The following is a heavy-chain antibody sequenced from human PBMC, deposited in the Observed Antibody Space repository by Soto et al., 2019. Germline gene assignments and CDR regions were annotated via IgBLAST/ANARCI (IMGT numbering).Heavy chain of an antibody. J-gene: IGHJ6*02. D-gene: IGHD3-22*01. Sequence: PSETLSLTCIVSGGSLSNHYWSWIRQPPGKGLEWIGSIYYSGSTYYNPSLKSRVTISVDTSKNQFSLKLSSVTAADTAVYYCASTNYYDSSGYQVDYYYGMDVWGQGTTVTVSS. V-gene: IGHV4-39*01. CDR3: ASTNYYDSSGYQVDYYYGMDV. CDR1: GGSLSNHY. CDR2: IYYSGST.